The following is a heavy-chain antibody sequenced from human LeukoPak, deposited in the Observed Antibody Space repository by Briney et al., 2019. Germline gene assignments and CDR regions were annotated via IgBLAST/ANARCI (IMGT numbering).Heavy chain of an antibody. Sequence: ASVKVSCKVSGYTLTELSMHWVRQAPGKGLEWMGGFDPEDGETIYAQKFQGRVTMTEDTSTDTAYMELSSLRSEDTAVYYCATDIAVAGSFDYWGQGTLVTVSS. CDR1: GYTLTELS. D-gene: IGHD6-19*01. CDR2: FDPEDGET. J-gene: IGHJ4*02. V-gene: IGHV1-24*01. CDR3: ATDIAVAGSFDY.